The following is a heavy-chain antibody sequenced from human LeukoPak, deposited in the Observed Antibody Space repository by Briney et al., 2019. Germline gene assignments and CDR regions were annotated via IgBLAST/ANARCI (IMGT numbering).Heavy chain of an antibody. CDR3: ATYSSSWYEDWFDP. V-gene: IGHV1-69-2*01. D-gene: IGHD6-13*01. CDR2: VDPEDGET. J-gene: IGHJ5*02. Sequence: ASVKVSCKASGYIFSDCYMHWVQQAPGKGLEWMGRVDPEDGETTYAQKFQGRVTMTRNTSISTAYMELSSLRSEDTAVYYCATYSSSWYEDWFDPWGQGTLVTVSS. CDR1: GYIFSDCY.